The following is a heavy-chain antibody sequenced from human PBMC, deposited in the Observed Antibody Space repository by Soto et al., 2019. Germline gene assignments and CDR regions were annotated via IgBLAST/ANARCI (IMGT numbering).Heavy chain of an antibody. J-gene: IGHJ6*03. V-gene: IGHV4-59*01. Sequence: QVQLQESGPGLVKPSETLSLTCTVSGGSIIPYYWSWIRQPAGKGLEWIGYVYYSGNTNYNPSLESRVTILVDTSRNRFSLNLTSATAADTAVYYCARKGAAASYAHYYMDVWGRGTAVTVSS. CDR2: VYYSGNT. CDR1: GGSIIPYY. D-gene: IGHD6-13*01. CDR3: ARKGAAASYAHYYMDV.